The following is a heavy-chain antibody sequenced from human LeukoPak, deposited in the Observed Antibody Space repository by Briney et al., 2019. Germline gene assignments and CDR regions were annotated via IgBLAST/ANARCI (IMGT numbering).Heavy chain of an antibody. D-gene: IGHD2-2*01. Sequence: SQTLSLTCSISGDSVSSNSAAWNWIRQSPSRGLEWLGRTYYRSKWYNEYAESVKSRVSIKPDTSKNQFSLHLNSMTPEDTAAYYCARTRGHLDLWGRGTLVTVSS. CDR1: GDSVSSNSAA. CDR2: TYYRSKWYN. V-gene: IGHV6-1*01. CDR3: ARTRGHLDL. J-gene: IGHJ2*01.